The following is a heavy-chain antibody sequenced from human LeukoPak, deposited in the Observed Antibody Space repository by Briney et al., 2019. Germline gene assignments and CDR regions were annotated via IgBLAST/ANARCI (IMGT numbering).Heavy chain of an antibody. Sequence: SETLSLTCTVSGGSISSYYWSWVRQPAGKGLEWIGRIYTSGSTNYNPSLKSRVTMSVDTSKNQFSLKLSSVTAADTAVYYCARESYDFWSGYREYFDYWGQGTLVTVSS. J-gene: IGHJ4*02. CDR2: IYTSGST. CDR1: GGSISSYY. D-gene: IGHD3-3*01. CDR3: ARESYDFWSGYREYFDY. V-gene: IGHV4-4*07.